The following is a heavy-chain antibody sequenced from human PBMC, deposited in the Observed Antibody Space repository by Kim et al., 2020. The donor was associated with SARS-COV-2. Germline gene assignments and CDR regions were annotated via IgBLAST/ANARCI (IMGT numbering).Heavy chain of an antibody. V-gene: IGHV4-59*01. J-gene: IGHJ4*02. D-gene: IGHD6-13*01. Sequence: YHPSLKSRVIVSVDTAKNQFSLKLSSVTAADTAVYYCARAVGSSWKHFAYWGQGTLVTVSS. CDR3: ARAVGSSWKHFAY.